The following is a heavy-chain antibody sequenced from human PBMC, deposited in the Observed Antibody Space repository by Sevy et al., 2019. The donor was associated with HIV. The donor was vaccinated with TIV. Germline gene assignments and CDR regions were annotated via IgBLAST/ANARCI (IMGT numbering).Heavy chain of an antibody. CDR2: IYYSGST. CDR1: GGSISSYY. CDR3: ARVGADGSGYSWDWFDP. V-gene: IGHV4-59*01. D-gene: IGHD3-22*01. J-gene: IGHJ5*02. Sequence: SETLSLTCTVSGGSISSYYWSWIRQPPGKGLEWIGYIYYSGSTNYNPSLKSRVTISVDTSKNQFSLKLSSVTAADTAVYYCARVGADGSGYSWDWFDPWGQGTLVTVSS.